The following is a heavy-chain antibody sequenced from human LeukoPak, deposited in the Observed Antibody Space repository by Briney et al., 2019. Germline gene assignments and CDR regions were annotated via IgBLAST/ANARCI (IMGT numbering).Heavy chain of an antibody. Sequence: GGSLRLSCVDSGFTFTNAWMSWVRQAPGKGLEWIGRIKSKTDGETTNYAEPVRGRLTISRDDSKSAVYLQMNSLKIEDTAVYYCTTDLGTYYHGSQRLIPIDYWGQGTLVTVSS. CDR2: IKSKTDGETT. CDR1: GFTFTNAW. V-gene: IGHV3-15*01. CDR3: TTDLGTYYHGSQRLIPIDY. D-gene: IGHD3-10*01. J-gene: IGHJ4*02.